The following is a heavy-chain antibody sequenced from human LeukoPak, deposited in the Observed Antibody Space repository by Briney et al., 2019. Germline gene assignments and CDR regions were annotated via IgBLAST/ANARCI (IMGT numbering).Heavy chain of an antibody. Sequence: GGSLRLSCAASGFIFNSYGMHWVRQAPGKGLEWVAFIQYDGNKRYYADSVKGRFTISRDNSKNTLYLQMNSLRPEDTALYYCANTMYSSAWSPFDYWGRGTLVTVSS. J-gene: IGHJ4*02. CDR2: IQYDGNKR. D-gene: IGHD6-19*01. V-gene: IGHV3-30*02. CDR3: ANTMYSSAWSPFDY. CDR1: GFIFNSYG.